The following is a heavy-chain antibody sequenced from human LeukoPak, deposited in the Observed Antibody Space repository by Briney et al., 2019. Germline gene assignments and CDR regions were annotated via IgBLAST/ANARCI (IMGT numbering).Heavy chain of an antibody. V-gene: IGHV3-53*01. Sequence: GGSLLLSCAASGFTFSSNYMSWVRPAPGKGLGWVSVIYSGGSTYYADSVKGRFTISRDNSKNTLYLQMNSLRAEDTALYYCAKPNMDYYGLRDAFDIWGQGTMGTVSS. CDR3: AKPNMDYYGLRDAFDI. CDR1: GFTFSSNY. D-gene: IGHD3-22*01. J-gene: IGHJ3*02. CDR2: IYSGGST.